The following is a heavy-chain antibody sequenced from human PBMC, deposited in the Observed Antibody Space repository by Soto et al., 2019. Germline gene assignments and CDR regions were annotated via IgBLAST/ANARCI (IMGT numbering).Heavy chain of an antibody. CDR1: GFTVSSNY. V-gene: IGHV3-53*01. Sequence: EVQLVESGGGLIQPGGSLRLSCAASGFTVSSNYMSWVRQAPGKGLEWVSVIYSGGSTYYADSVKGRFTISRDNSKNTLYLQMNSLRAEDTAVYYCARSGGYEPGPGGMDVWGQGTTVTVSS. J-gene: IGHJ6*02. CDR3: ARSGGYEPGPGGMDV. CDR2: IYSGGST. D-gene: IGHD1-26*01.